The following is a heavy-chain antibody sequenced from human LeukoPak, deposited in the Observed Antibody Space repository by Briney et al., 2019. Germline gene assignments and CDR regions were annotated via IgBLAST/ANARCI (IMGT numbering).Heavy chain of an antibody. CDR1: GFTFSSYW. CDR3: ASVPGGNSYYYYMDV. V-gene: IGHV3-74*01. D-gene: IGHD2-15*01. J-gene: IGHJ6*03. CDR2: INSDGSST. Sequence: PGGSLRLSCAASGFTFSSYWMHWVRQAPGKGLVWVSRINSDGSSTSYADSVKGRFTISRDNAKNTLYLQMNSLRAEDTAVYYCASVPGGNSYYYYMDVWGKGTTVTVSS.